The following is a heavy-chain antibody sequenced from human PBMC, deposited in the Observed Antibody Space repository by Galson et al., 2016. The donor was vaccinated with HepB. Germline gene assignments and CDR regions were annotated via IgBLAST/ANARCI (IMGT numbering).Heavy chain of an antibody. CDR2: FMPISGST. J-gene: IGHJ5*02. Sequence: SVKVSCKASGGTFSSYVVNWVRQAPGQGLEWMGMFMPISGSTTYPQKFRGRVTITADESTSTAYMDLSSLTSDDTAMYSCSRGPVAGRGWFDPWGQGTRGIHTIPAHEPASTAYIDLHSLTPDDTAMYVCSRVPGAGGGGFGPWGQGTLVTVSS. D-gene: IGHD6-19*01. CDR3: SRGPVAGRGWFDPWGQGTRGIHTIPAHEPASTAYIDLHSLTPDDTAMYVCSRVPGAGGGGFGP. V-gene: IGHV1-69*13. CDR1: GGTFSSYV.